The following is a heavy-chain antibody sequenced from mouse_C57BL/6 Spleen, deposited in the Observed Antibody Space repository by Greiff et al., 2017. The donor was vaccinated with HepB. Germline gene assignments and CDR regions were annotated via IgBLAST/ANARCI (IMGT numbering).Heavy chain of an antibody. CDR3: ARDLNYYGSSYAWFAY. J-gene: IGHJ3*01. CDR2: ISDGGSYT. V-gene: IGHV5-4*01. CDR1: GFTFSSYA. D-gene: IGHD1-1*01. Sequence: EVMLVESGGGLVKPGGSLKLSCAASGFTFSSYAMSWVRQTPEKRLEWVATISDGGSYTYYPDNVKGRFTISRDNAKNNLYLQMSHLKSEDTAMYSCARDLNYYGSSYAWFAYWGQGTLVTVSA.